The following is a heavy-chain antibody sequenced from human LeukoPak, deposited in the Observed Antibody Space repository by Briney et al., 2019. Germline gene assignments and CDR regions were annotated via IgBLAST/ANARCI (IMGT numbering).Heavy chain of an antibody. J-gene: IGHJ3*02. CDR2: INHSGST. CDR3: ARDRSRFWSGYPRYAPDAFDI. V-gene: IGHV4-39*07. D-gene: IGHD3-3*01. Sequence: SETLSLTCTVSGGSISSGGYYWSWIRQPPGKGLEWIGEINHSGSTNYNPSLKSRVTISVDTSKNQFSLKLSSVTAADTAVYYCARDRSRFWSGYPRYAPDAFDIWGQGTMVTVSS. CDR1: GGSISSGGYY.